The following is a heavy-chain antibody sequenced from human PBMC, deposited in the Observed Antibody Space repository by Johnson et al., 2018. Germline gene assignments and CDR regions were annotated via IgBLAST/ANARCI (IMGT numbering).Heavy chain of an antibody. V-gene: IGHV3-9*01. CDR3: AKDNSYSGSLGAFDI. CDR2: ISWNSGSI. D-gene: IGHD1-26*01. J-gene: IGHJ3*02. Sequence: VQLVQSGGGLVQSGRSLRLSCAASGFTFDDYAMHWVRQAPGKGLEWVSGISWNSGSIGYADSVKGRFTISRDNAKNSLYLQMNSLRAEDTALYYCAKDNSYSGSLGAFDIWGQGTMVTVSS. CDR1: GFTFDDYA.